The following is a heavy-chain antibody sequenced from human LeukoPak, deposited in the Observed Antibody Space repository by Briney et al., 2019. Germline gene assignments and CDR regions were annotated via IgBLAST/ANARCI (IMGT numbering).Heavy chain of an antibody. J-gene: IGHJ5*02. V-gene: IGHV4-61*02. Sequence: SETLSLTCTVSGGSISSGSYYWSWIRQPAGKGLEWIGRIYTSGSTNYNPSLKSRVTISVDTSKNQISLKLSSVTAADTAVYYCARDRIAVALFDPWGQGTLVTVSS. D-gene: IGHD6-19*01. CDR3: ARDRIAVALFDP. CDR2: IYTSGST. CDR1: GGSISSGSYY.